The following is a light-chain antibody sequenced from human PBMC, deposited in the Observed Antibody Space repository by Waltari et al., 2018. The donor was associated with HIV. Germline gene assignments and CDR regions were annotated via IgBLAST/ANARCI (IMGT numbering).Light chain of an antibody. V-gene: IGKV3-20*01. CDR2: GAS. J-gene: IGKJ2*01. CDR1: QSVRSDY. CDR3: QQYGGSPYT. Sequence: EVVLTQSPGTLSLSPGERVTLSCRASQSVRSDYLAWYQQKPGQAHRLLLYGASNRATDIPQSFSGRGSGTDFTLTISRLEPEDFAVYYCQQYGGSPYTFGQGTKLEIK.